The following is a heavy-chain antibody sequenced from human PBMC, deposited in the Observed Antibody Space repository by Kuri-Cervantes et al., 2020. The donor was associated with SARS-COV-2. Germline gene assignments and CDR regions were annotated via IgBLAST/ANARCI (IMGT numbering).Heavy chain of an antibody. Sequence: ASVKVSCKASGGTFSSYAISWVRQAPGQGLEWMGGIIPNSGGTNYAQKFQGWVTMTRDTSISTAYMELSRLRSDDTAVYYCARGMVRGVIQYYYYGMDVWGQGTTVTVSS. D-gene: IGHD3-10*01. CDR2: IIPNSGGT. CDR1: GGTFSSYA. CDR3: ARGMVRGVIQYYYYGMDV. V-gene: IGHV1-2*04. J-gene: IGHJ6*02.